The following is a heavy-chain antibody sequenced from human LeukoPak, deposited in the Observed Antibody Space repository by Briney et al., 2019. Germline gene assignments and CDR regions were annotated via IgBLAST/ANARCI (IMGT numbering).Heavy chain of an antibody. CDR1: GFTFRNHW. J-gene: IGHJ6*03. CDR2: INQDGSEK. D-gene: IGHD3-3*01. Sequence: PGGSLRLSCVASGFTFRNHWMSWVRQAPGEGPEWVANINQDGSEKYYVDSVKGRFTISRDSAESSLYLQMSSLRAEDTAVYYCARLLSQQYSVWSGSYKTYYYYCMDVWGKGTTVTVSS. CDR3: ARLLSQQYSVWSGSYKTYYYYCMDV. V-gene: IGHV3-7*01.